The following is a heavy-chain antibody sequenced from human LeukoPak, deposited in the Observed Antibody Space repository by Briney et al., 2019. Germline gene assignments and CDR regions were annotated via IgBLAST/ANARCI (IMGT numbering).Heavy chain of an antibody. CDR3: ARGFAEYQLLSGFDP. D-gene: IGHD2-2*01. CDR1: GFTFSSYA. V-gene: IGHV3-21*01. Sequence: GGSLRLSCQTSGFTFSSYAMHWVRQAPGKGLEWVSSISSSSSYIYYADSVKGRFTISRDNAKNSLYLQMNSLRAEDTAVYYCARGFAEYQLLSGFDPWGQGTLVTVSS. J-gene: IGHJ5*02. CDR2: ISSSSSYI.